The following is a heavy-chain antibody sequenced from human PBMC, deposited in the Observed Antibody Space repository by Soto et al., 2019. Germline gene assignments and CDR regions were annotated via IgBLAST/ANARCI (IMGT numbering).Heavy chain of an antibody. V-gene: IGHV1-69*12. J-gene: IGHJ6*02. D-gene: IGHD6-19*01. CDR1: GGTFSSYA. CDR3: ARGGVAVAGIYYYDGMDV. Sequence: QVQLVQSGAEVKKPGSSVKVSCKASGGTFSSYAISWVRQAPGQGLEWMGGIIPIFGTANYAQKFQGRVTITADXXTXTXXMELSSLRAEDTAVYYCARGGVAVAGIYYYDGMDVWGQGTTVTVSS. CDR2: IIPIFGTA.